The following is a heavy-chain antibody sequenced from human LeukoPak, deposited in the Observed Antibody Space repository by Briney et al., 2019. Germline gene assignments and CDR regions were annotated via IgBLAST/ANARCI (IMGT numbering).Heavy chain of an antibody. CDR1: GYTSTSPD. V-gene: IGHV1-8*01. CDR3: ARYTTFSGFDI. J-gene: IGHJ3*02. CDR2: MNPRDHT. Sequence: ASVTVSCKASGYTSTSPDINWVRQAPGKGLEWLGWMNPRDHTGYAQKFQGRVTMTRDTSTNTAYMELSSLTSEDTAVYYCARYTTFSGFDIWGQGTMVTVS. D-gene: IGHD1-1*01.